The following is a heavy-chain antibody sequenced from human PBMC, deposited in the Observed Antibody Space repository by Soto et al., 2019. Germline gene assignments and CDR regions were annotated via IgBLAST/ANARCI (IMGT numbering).Heavy chain of an antibody. J-gene: IGHJ5*02. CDR1: GGSISSGGYY. V-gene: IGHV4-31*03. D-gene: IGHD3-16*01. Sequence: SETLSLTCTVSGGSISSGGYYWSWIRQHPGKGLEWIGYIYYSGSTYYNPSLKSRVTISVDTSKNQFSLKLSSVTAADTAVDYCARVGGINWFDPWGQGTLVTFSS. CDR3: ARVGGINWFDP. CDR2: IYYSGST.